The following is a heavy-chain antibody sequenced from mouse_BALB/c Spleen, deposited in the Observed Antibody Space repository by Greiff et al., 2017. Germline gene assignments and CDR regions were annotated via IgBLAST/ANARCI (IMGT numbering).Heavy chain of an antibody. Sequence: QVQLQQSGPELVKPGASVKMSCKASGYTFTSYYIHWVKQRPGQGLEWIGWLYPGGGYTNYNEKFKGKATLTADKSSSTAYMQLSSLTSEDSAIYYCARLVTTVRFDYWGQGTTLTVSA. D-gene: IGHD1-1*01. J-gene: IGHJ2*01. CDR1: GYTFTSYY. CDR2: LYPGGGYT. CDR3: ARLVTTVRFDY. V-gene: IGHV1-66*01.